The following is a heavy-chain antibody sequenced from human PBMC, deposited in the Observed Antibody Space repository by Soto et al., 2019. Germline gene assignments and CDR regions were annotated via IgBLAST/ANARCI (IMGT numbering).Heavy chain of an antibody. D-gene: IGHD1-1*01. CDR1: GFTFSSFG. CDR3: AKAARTTTLYNFGF. Sequence: VGSLRLSCAASGFTFSSFGMNWVRQAPGKGLEWVAVISDSGGTTYHADSVKGRFTISRDNSKSTLFLQMNSLRAEDAAVYYCAKAARTTTLYNFGFWGQGTLVTVSS. V-gene: IGHV3-23*01. CDR2: ISDSGGTT. J-gene: IGHJ4*02.